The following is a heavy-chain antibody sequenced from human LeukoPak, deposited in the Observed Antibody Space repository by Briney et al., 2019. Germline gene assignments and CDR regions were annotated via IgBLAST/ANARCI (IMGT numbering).Heavy chain of an antibody. CDR3: AKVWWFGDLDAFDI. CDR2: IRYDGSNK. Sequence: GGSLRLSCAASGFTFSSYGMHGVRQAPGKGLEWVAFIRYDGSNKYYADSVKGRFTISRDNSKNTLYLQMNSLRAEDTAVYYCAKVWWFGDLDAFDIWGQGTMVTVSS. CDR1: GFTFSSYG. V-gene: IGHV3-30*02. D-gene: IGHD3-10*01. J-gene: IGHJ3*02.